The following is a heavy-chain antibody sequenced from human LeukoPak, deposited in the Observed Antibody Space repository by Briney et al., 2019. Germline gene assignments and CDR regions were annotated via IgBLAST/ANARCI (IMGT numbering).Heavy chain of an antibody. J-gene: IGHJ4*02. CDR1: GYSISSGYY. D-gene: IGHD1-1*01. CDR3: VRDTGKIDGYFDS. V-gene: IGHV4-38-2*02. Sequence: SETLSLTCTVSGYSISSGYYWGWIRQPPGKGLEWIGSIYYSGSTYYNPSLKSRVTISVDTSKNQFSLKLSSVTAADTAVYYCVRDTGKIDGYFDSWGQGTPVTVSS. CDR2: IYYSGST.